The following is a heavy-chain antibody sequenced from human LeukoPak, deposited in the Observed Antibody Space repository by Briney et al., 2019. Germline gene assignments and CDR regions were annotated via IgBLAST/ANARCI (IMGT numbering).Heavy chain of an antibody. CDR2: INPNSGGT. CDR1: GYTFTGYY. J-gene: IGHJ6*02. Sequence: ASVKASCKASGYTFTGYYMHWVRQAPGQGLEWMGWINPNSGGTNYAQKFQGWVTMTRDTSISTAYMELSRLRSDDTAVYYCARVVLAAAGTSDYYGMDVWGQGTTVTVSS. V-gene: IGHV1-2*04. D-gene: IGHD6-13*01. CDR3: ARVVLAAAGTSDYYGMDV.